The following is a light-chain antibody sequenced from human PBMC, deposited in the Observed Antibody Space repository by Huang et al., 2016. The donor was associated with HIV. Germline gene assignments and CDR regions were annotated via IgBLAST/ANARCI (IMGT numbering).Light chain of an antibody. CDR1: QSINSN. CDR3: QQYYHWPQT. Sequence: EIVLTQSPATLSVSPGEIATLSCRASQSINSNLAWYQQKYGQAPRLLISVASTRASGIQARFSCSGSRTEFTLTISSLQSEDFAVYYCQQYYHWPQTFGQGTKVEIK. V-gene: IGKV3-15*01. CDR2: VAS. J-gene: IGKJ1*01.